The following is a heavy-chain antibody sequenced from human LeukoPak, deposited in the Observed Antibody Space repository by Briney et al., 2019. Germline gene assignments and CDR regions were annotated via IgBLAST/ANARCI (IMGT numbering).Heavy chain of an antibody. CDR3: AKDLLRQSYYFDN. D-gene: IGHD3-16*01. V-gene: IGHV3-21*04. J-gene: IGHJ4*02. CDR2: ISSSSSYI. Sequence: GGSLRLSCAASGFTFSSYSMNWVRQAPGKGLEWVSSISSSSSYIYYADSVKGRFTISRDNAKNSLYLQMDSLRAEDTAVYFCAKDLLRQSYYFDNWGQGALVTVSS. CDR1: GFTFSSYS.